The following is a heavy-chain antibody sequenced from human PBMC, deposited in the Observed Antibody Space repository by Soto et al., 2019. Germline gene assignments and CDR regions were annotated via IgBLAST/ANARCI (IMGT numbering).Heavy chain of an antibody. V-gene: IGHV1-18*03. D-gene: IGHD6-6*01. Sequence: ASVKVSCKASGCTFSSYAISWVRQAPGQGLEWMGWISPYNGNTNYAQKIQGRVTMTTDTSTSTAYMELRSLRSDDMAVYYCARDGEYIPARRDYWGQGTLVTVSS. CDR3: ARDGEYIPARRDY. J-gene: IGHJ4*02. CDR2: ISPYNGNT. CDR1: GCTFSSYA.